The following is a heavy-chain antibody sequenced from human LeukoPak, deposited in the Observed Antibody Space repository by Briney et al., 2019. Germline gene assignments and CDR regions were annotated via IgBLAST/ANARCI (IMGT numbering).Heavy chain of an antibody. Sequence: SETLSLTCTVSGGSISSSSYYWGWIRQPPGKGLEWIGSIYYSGSTHYNPSLKSRVTISVDTSKNQFSLKLSSVTAADTAVYYCARLCSGGSCYPRLFGYWGQGTLVTVSS. V-gene: IGHV4-39*01. J-gene: IGHJ4*02. CDR1: GGSISSSSYY. D-gene: IGHD2-15*01. CDR2: IYYSGST. CDR3: ARLCSGGSCYPRLFGY.